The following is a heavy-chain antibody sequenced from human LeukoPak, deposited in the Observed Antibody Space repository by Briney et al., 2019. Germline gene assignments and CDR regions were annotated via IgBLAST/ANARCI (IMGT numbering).Heavy chain of an antibody. D-gene: IGHD1-20*01. CDR1: GFTFDDYA. J-gene: IGHJ4*02. CDR2: ISWNSGSI. Sequence: GRSLRLSCAASGFTFDDYAMHWVRQAPGKGLEWVSGISWNSGSIGYADSVKGRFTISRDNAKNSLYLQMNSLRAEDTALYYCAKGLTGTFLDYWGQGTLATVSS. V-gene: IGHV3-9*01. CDR3: AKGLTGTFLDY.